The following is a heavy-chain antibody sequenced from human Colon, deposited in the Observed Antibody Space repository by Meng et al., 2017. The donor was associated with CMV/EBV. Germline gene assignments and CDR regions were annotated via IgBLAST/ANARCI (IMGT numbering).Heavy chain of an antibody. CDR3: ALRLRNSDGMDV. CDR2: IKEDGSEK. V-gene: IGHV3-7*01. J-gene: IGHJ6*02. Sequence: GESLKISCAASGFTSSNYWMSWVRQAPGKGLGWVANIKEDGSEKYYVDSVKGRFTISRDNAKNTVFLQMNGLRAEDTAVYYCALRLRNSDGMDVWGQGTTVTVSS. D-gene: IGHD3-16*01. CDR1: GFTSSNYW.